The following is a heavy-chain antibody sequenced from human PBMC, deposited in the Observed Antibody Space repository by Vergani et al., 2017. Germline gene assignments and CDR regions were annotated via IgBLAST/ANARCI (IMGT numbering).Heavy chain of an antibody. CDR3: ARDFAGECKSDRCYTGGL. V-gene: IGHV1-18*01. CDR1: GYTFTSYG. J-gene: IGHJ4*02. D-gene: IGHD3-16*01. Sequence: QVQLVQSGAEVKKPGASLSVSCTASGYTFTSYGISWVRQAPGQGLEWMGGISAYNGNTNYAQKLQDRITLTTDPSTATDYLELRSLRSDDTAVYYCARDFAGECKSDRCYTGGLWGQRTLVTVSS. CDR2: ISAYNGNT.